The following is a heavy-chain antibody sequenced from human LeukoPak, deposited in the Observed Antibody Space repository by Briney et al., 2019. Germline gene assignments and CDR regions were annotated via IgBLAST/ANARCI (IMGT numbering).Heavy chain of an antibody. CDR1: GYTFTGYY. D-gene: IGHD2-15*01. J-gene: IGHJ4*02. Sequence: ASVKVSCKASGYTFTGYYMYWVRQAPGQGLEWMGWINPNSGGTNYAQKFQGRVTMTRDTSISTAYMELSRLRSDDTAVYYCARVDCSGGSCYSAEEGPIGYWGQGTLVTVSS. CDR2: INPNSGGT. CDR3: ARVDCSGGSCYSAEEGPIGY. V-gene: IGHV1-2*02.